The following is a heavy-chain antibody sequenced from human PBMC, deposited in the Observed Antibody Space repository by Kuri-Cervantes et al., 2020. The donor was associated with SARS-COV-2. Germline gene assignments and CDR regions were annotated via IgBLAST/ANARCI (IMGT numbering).Heavy chain of an antibody. CDR2: IYYSGST. CDR1: GGSISSSSYY. CDR3: ARDRGRQLASYYYYGMDV. J-gene: IGHJ6*02. Sequence: GSLRLSCTVSGGSISSSSYYWGWIRQPPGKGLEWIGSIYYSGSTYYNPSLKSRVTISVDTSKNQFSLKLSSVTAADTAVYYCARDRGRQLASYYYYGMDVWGQGTTVTVSS. V-gene: IGHV4-39*07. D-gene: IGHD6-6*01.